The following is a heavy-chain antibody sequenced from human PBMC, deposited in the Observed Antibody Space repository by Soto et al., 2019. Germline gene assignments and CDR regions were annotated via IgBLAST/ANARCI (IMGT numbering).Heavy chain of an antibody. V-gene: IGHV1-69*12. J-gene: IGHJ3*02. Sequence: QVQLVQSGAEVKKPGSSVKVSCKASGGTFSSYAISWVRQAPGQGLEWMGGIIPIFGTANYAQKFQGRVTITADESTSTAYMELSSLRSEDTAVYYCARERSSLRFLEWLAGAFDIWGQGTMVTVSS. CDR2: IIPIFGTA. D-gene: IGHD3-3*01. CDR3: ARERSSLRFLEWLAGAFDI. CDR1: GGTFSSYA.